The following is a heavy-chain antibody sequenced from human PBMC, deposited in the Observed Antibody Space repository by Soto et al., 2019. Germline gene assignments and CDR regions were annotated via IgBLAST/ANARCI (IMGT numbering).Heavy chain of an antibody. D-gene: IGHD6-19*01. CDR1: GFTFSSYA. J-gene: IGHJ4*02. CDR2: ISGSGGST. Sequence: GGSLRLSCAASGFTFSSYAMSWVRQAPGKGLEWVSAISGSGGSTYYADSVKGRFTISRDNSKNTLYLQMNSLRAEDTAVYYCAGAAGIAVAGILGYWGQGNLVTVSS. V-gene: IGHV3-23*01. CDR3: AGAAGIAVAGILGY.